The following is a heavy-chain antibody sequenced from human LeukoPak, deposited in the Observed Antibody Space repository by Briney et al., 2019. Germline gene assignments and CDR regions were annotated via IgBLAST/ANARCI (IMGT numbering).Heavy chain of an antibody. CDR3: ARDDGGTFDY. J-gene: IGHJ4*02. D-gene: IGHD3-16*01. V-gene: IGHV4-59*01. Sequence: SETLSLTCTVSGGSISSYYWSWIRQPPGKGLERTGYIYYSGSTNYNPSLKSRVTISVDTSKNQFSLKLSSVTAADTAVYYCARDDGGTFDYWGQGTLVTVSS. CDR1: GGSISSYY. CDR2: IYYSGST.